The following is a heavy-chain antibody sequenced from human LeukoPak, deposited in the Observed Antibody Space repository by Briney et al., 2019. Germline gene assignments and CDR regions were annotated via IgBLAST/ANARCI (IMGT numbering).Heavy chain of an antibody. CDR1: GGTFSSYT. CDR3: ARVEYDISAFDI. J-gene: IGHJ3*02. V-gene: IGHV1-69*05. Sequence: ASVKVSCKASGGTFSSYTISWARQAPGQGLEWMGGIIPIFGTANYAQKFQGRVTITTDESTSTAYMELSSLRSEDTAVYYCARVEYDISAFDIWGQGTMVTVSS. D-gene: IGHD3-9*01. CDR2: IIPIFGTA.